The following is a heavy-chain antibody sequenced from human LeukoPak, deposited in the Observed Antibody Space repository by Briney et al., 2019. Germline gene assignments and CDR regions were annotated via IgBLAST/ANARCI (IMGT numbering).Heavy chain of an antibody. CDR1: GFTFTAYY. CDR3: ARESESYDSSGSTFDS. Sequence: GGSLRLSCAASGFTFTAYYMSWLRQAPGKGLEWVAFIRYDGTSKYYADSVKGRFTIYRDNSKNTLYLQMNSLRAEDTAVYYCARESESYDSSGSTFDSWGQGTLVTVSS. V-gene: IGHV3-30*02. D-gene: IGHD3-22*01. J-gene: IGHJ4*02. CDR2: IRYDGTSK.